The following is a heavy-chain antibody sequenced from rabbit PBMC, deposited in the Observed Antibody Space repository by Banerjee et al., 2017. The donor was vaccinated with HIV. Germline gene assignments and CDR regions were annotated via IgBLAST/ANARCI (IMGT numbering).Heavy chain of an antibody. D-gene: IGHD8-1*01. V-gene: IGHV1S45*01. Sequence: QEQLEESGGGLVQPEGSLTLTSTASGFSFSSSYYMCWVRQAPGKGLEWIACIYSGSSGNTDYASWAKGRFTISKTSSTTVTLQMTSLTAADTATYFCAREDTGSSYYSFNLWGQGTLVTVS. CDR1: GFSFSSSYY. CDR3: AREDTGSSYYSFNL. CDR2: IYSGSSGNT. J-gene: IGHJ4*01.